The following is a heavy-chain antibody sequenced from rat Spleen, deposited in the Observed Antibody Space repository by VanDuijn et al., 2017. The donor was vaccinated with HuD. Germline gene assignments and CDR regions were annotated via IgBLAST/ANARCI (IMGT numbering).Heavy chain of an antibody. CDR2: ISYDGSTT. J-gene: IGHJ2*01. D-gene: IGHD4-3*01. Sequence: EVQLVESGGGLVQPGGTLKLSCAASGITFSNYAMAWVRQAPTKGLEWVATISYDGSTTYYRDSVKGRFTISRDNAKSTLYLQMDSLRSEDTSTYYCARHNSGYGYFDYWGQGVMVTVSS. V-gene: IGHV5-29*01. CDR3: ARHNSGYGYFDY. CDR1: GITFSNYA.